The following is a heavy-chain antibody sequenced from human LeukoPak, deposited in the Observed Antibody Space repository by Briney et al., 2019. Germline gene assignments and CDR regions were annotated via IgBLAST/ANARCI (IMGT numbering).Heavy chain of an antibody. CDR3: ARKWLYYYDSSGYVGGYFQH. CDR2: INHSGST. Sequence: SETLSLTCAVYGGSFSGYYWSWIRQPPGKGLEWIGEINHSGSTNYNPSLKSRVTISVDTSKNQFSLKLSSVTAADTAVYYCARKWLYYYDSSGYVGGYFQHWGQGTLVTVSS. D-gene: IGHD3-22*01. J-gene: IGHJ1*01. V-gene: IGHV4-34*01. CDR1: GGSFSGYY.